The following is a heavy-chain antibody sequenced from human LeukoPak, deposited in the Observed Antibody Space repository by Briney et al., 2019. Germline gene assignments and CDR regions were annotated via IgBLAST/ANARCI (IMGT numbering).Heavy chain of an antibody. V-gene: IGHV3-23*01. D-gene: IGHD5-18*01. CDR3: AKDMYSYGRLSY. J-gene: IGHJ4*02. CDR2: ISGSGGST. Sequence: GGSLRLSCAASGFTFSSYAMSWVRQAPGKGLEWVSAISGSGGSTYYADSVKGRFTISRDNSKNTLCLQMNSLRAEDTAVYYCAKDMYSYGRLSYWGQGTLVTVSS. CDR1: GFTFSSYA.